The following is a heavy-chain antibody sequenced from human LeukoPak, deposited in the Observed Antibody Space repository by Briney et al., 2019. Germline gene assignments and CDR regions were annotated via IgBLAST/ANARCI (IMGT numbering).Heavy chain of an antibody. CDR3: AKDSQDLTLWFAKRLYYGMDV. V-gene: IGHV3-30*18. D-gene: IGHD3-10*01. Sequence: GGSLRLSCAASGFTFSSYGMHWVRQAPGKGLEWVAVISYDGSNKYYADSVKGRFTISRDNSKNTLYLQMNSLRAEDTAVYYCAKDSQDLTLWFAKRLYYGMDVWGQGTTVTASS. CDR1: GFTFSSYG. J-gene: IGHJ6*02. CDR2: ISYDGSNK.